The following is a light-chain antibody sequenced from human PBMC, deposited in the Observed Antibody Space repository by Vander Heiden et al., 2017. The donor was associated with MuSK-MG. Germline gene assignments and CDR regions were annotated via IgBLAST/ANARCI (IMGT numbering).Light chain of an antibody. J-gene: IGKJ3*01. Sequence: EIVFTQSPGTLSLSPGKRATLSCRASQSVSSIYLAWYQQKPGQAPRLLIDAASSRATGIPDRFSGSGSGTDFTLTISRLEPEDFAVYYCQQYGSSQFTFGPGTKVDIK. V-gene: IGKV3-20*01. CDR3: QQYGSSQFT. CDR1: QSVSSIY. CDR2: AAS.